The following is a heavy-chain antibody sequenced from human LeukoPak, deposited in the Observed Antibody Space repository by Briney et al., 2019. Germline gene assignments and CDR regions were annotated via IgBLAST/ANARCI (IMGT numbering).Heavy chain of an antibody. V-gene: IGHV4-31*03. CDR3: ARMPYCSRTNCLYYFDS. Sequence: SETLSLTCTVSGDSFSNGDYYWSWIRQHPGKGLEWLAFIYYSGDTYYNPSLNSRLTISLDTSKNVFSLKLNSVTAADTAIYHCARMPYCSRTNCLYYFDSWGQGTLVTVSS. J-gene: IGHJ4*02. D-gene: IGHD2-2*01. CDR1: GDSFSNGDYY. CDR2: IYYSGDT.